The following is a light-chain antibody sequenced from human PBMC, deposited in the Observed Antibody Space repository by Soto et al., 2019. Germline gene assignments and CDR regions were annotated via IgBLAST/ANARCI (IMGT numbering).Light chain of an antibody. CDR3: QQSYSTPT. V-gene: IGKV1-39*01. CDR1: QSISSY. Sequence: DIQMTQSPSSLSASVGDRVTITCRASQSISSYLNWYQQKPGKAPKLLIYAASSLQSGVLSRFSGSGSGTDFTLTISSLQPEDFATYYCQQSYSTPTFGGGTKVEIK. J-gene: IGKJ4*02. CDR2: AAS.